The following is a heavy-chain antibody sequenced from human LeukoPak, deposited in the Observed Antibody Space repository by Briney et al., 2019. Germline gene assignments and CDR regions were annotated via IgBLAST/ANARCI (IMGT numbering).Heavy chain of an antibody. D-gene: IGHD6-19*01. V-gene: IGHV1-24*01. CDR2: FDPEDGET. CDR3: ATDAIAVAGTNNFDY. CDR1: GYTLTELS. Sequence: ASVKVSCKVSGYTLTELSVPWVRQAPGKGLEWMGGFDPEDGETIYAQKFQGRVTMTEDTSTDTAYMELSSLRSEDTAVYYCATDAIAVAGTNNFDYWGQGTLLTVSS. J-gene: IGHJ4*02.